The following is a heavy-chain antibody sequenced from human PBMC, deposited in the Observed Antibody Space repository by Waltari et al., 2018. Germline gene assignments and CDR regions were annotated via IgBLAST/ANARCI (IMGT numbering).Heavy chain of an antibody. V-gene: IGHV1-24*01. CDR2: FDPEDGET. J-gene: IGHJ5*02. Sequence: QVQLVQSGAEVKKPGASVKVSCKVSGYTLTELSMHWVRQAPGKGLEWMGGFDPEDGETIYAQKFHGRVTMTEDTSTDTAYMELSSLRSEDTAVYYCATSGPITMVRGNWFDPWGQGTLVTVSS. CDR1: GYTLTELS. CDR3: ATSGPITMVRGNWFDP. D-gene: IGHD3-10*01.